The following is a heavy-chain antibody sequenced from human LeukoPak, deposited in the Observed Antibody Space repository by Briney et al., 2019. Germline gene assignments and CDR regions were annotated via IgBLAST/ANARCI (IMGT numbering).Heavy chain of an antibody. CDR3: ARGLGYCTSTTCLLPFDY. Sequence: GGSLRLSCAASGFTVSTYYMTWVRQAPGKGLECVSVIYSGGSTYYADSVKGRFTVSRDNSKNTLYLQMNSLRAEDTAMYYCARGLGYCTSTTCLLPFDYWGQGTLVTVS. CDR1: GFTVSTYY. CDR2: IYSGGST. D-gene: IGHD2-2*01. V-gene: IGHV3-53*01. J-gene: IGHJ4*02.